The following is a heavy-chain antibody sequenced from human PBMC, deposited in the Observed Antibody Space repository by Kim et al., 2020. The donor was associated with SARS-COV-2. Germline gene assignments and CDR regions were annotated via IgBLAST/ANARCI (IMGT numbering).Heavy chain of an antibody. J-gene: IGHJ4*02. D-gene: IGHD6-19*01. V-gene: IGHV6-1*01. CDR3: ARDPGSGWSPDFDY. Sequence: AVSVKSRITINPDTSKNQFSLQLNSVTPEDTAVYYCARDPGSGWSPDFDYWGQGTLVTVSS.